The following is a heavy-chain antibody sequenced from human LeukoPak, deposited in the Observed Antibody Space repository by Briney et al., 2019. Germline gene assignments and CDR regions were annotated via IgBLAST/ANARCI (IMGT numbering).Heavy chain of an antibody. CDR3: ARPYDSSAYYYL. Sequence: KPSETLSLTCAVYGGSFSGYYWSWIRQPPGKGLEWIGEINHSGSTNYNPSLKSRVTISVDTSKNQFSLKLSSVTAADTAVYYCARPYDSSAYYYLWGQGTLVTVSS. J-gene: IGHJ5*02. CDR2: INHSGST. D-gene: IGHD3-22*01. CDR1: GGSFSGYY. V-gene: IGHV4-34*01.